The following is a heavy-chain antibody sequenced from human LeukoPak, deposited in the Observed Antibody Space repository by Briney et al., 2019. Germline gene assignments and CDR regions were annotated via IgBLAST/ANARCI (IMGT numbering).Heavy chain of an antibody. J-gene: IGHJ4*02. V-gene: IGHV4-30-2*01. D-gene: IGHD3-10*01. CDR3: ARDSGGVGHFDY. Sequence: PSETLSLTCAVSGGSISSGGYSWSWIRQPPGKGLEWIGYIYHSGSTYYNPSLKSRVTISVDRSKNQFSLKLSSVTAADPAVYYCARDSGGVGHFDYWGQGTLVTVSS. CDR1: GGSISSGGYS. CDR2: IYHSGST.